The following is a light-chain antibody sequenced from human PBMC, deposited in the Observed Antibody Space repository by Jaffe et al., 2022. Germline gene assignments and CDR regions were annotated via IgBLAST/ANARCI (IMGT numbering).Light chain of an antibody. Sequence: QSALTQPPSASGSPGQSVAISCTGTSSDVGGYNYVSWYQQHPGKAPKLMIYEVDKRPSGVPDRFSGSKSGNTASLTVSGLQAEDEADYYCKSYAGSDSWVFGGGTKLAVL. CDR1: SSDVGGYNY. CDR2: EVD. CDR3: KSYAGSDSWV. J-gene: IGLJ3*02. V-gene: IGLV2-8*01.